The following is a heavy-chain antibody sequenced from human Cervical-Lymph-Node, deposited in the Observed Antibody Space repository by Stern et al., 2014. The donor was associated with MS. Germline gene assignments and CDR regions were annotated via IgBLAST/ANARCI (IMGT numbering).Heavy chain of an antibody. CDR3: ARGSRGYCSGGSCYSTYYYYYGMDV. V-gene: IGHV1-8*01. CDR2: MNPNSGNT. J-gene: IGHJ6*02. D-gene: IGHD2-15*01. CDR1: GYTFTSYD. Sequence: QVQLVESGAEVKKPGASVKVSCKASGYTFTSYDINWVRQATGQGLEWMGLMNPNSGNTGYAQKFQGRVTMTRNTSISTAYMELSSLRSEDTAVYYCARGSRGYCSGGSCYSTYYYYYGMDVWGQGTTVTVSS.